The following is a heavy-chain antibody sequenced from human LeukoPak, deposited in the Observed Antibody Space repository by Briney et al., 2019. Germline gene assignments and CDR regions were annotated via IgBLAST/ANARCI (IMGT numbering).Heavy chain of an antibody. Sequence: GGSLRLSCAASGFTFSGYAMSWVRQAPGKGLEWVSAISGSGGSTYYADSVKGRFTISRDKTKNTLYLQMNSLRAEDTAVYYCAKSAYYDASGYYREYYFDYWGQGTLVTASS. V-gene: IGHV3-23*01. CDR3: AKSAYYDASGYYREYYFDY. CDR1: GFTFSGYA. CDR2: ISGSGGST. J-gene: IGHJ4*02. D-gene: IGHD3-22*01.